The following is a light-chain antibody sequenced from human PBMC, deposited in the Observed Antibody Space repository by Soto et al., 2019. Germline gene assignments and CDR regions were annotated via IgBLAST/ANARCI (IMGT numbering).Light chain of an antibody. CDR2: GAS. J-gene: IGKJ1*01. V-gene: IGKV3-15*01. CDR1: QSVSSK. CDR3: QHYNDWPPTWT. Sequence: EIVMTQSPATLSVSPGERATLSCRASQSVSSKLAWYQQKPGQAPRVLIHGASTRATGIPARFSGSGSGTEFTLIISSLQSEDFAVYYCQHYNDWPPTWTLGQGTKV.